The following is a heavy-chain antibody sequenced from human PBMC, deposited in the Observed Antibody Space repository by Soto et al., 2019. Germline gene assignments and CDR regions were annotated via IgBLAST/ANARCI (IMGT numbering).Heavy chain of an antibody. CDR3: ARARHYYDSSGYYANWFDP. CDR2: IYYSGST. V-gene: IGHV4-59*01. J-gene: IGHJ5*02. D-gene: IGHD3-22*01. Sequence: PSETLSLTCTVSGGSISSYYWSWIRQPPGKGLEWIGYIYYSGSTNYNPSLKSRVTISVDTSKNQFSLKLSSVTAAGTAVYYCARARHYYDSSGYYANWFDPGGQGTLVTVSS. CDR1: GGSISSYY.